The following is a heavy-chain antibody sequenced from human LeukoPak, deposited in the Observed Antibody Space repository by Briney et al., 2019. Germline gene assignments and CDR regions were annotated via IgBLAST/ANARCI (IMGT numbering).Heavy chain of an antibody. Sequence: SETLSLTCAVYGGSFSGYYWSWIRQPPGKGLEWIGEINHSGSTNYNPSLKSRVTISVDTSKNQFSLKLSSVTAADTAAYYCARRLGYSSGWYQDAFDIWGQGTMVTVSS. J-gene: IGHJ3*02. CDR1: GGSFSGYY. V-gene: IGHV4-34*01. CDR2: INHSGST. D-gene: IGHD6-19*01. CDR3: ARRLGYSSGWYQDAFDI.